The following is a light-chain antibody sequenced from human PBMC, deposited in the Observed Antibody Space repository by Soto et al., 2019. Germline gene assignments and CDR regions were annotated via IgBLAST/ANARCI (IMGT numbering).Light chain of an antibody. CDR2: AAS. J-gene: IGKJ4*01. V-gene: IGKV1-9*01. CDR1: QGLSRY. Sequence: DIQFTPSPSFLSASVGERVTINCRASQGLSRYLAWYQQKPGKAPKLLIYAASTLQSGVPSRFSGSGSGTEFTLTISSLQPEDFATYYCQQLNSYPPTFGGGTKVEIK. CDR3: QQLNSYPPT.